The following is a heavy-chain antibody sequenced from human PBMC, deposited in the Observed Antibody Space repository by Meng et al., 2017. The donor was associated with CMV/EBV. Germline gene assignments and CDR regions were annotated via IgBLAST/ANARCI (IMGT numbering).Heavy chain of an antibody. D-gene: IGHD4-17*01. V-gene: IGHV1-18*01. CDR3: ARHYGDYFRNWFDP. CDR1: GYTFTSYG. J-gene: IGHJ5*02. Sequence: ASVKVSCKASGYTFTSYGISWVRQAPGQGLEWMGWISAYNGNTNYAQKLQGRVTMTTDTSTSTAYMELRSLRSDDTAVYYCARHYGDYFRNWFDPWGQGTRVTVSS. CDR2: ISAYNGNT.